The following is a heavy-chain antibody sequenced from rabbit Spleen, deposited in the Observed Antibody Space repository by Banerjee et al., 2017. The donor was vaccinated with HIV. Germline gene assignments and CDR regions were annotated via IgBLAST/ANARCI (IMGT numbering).Heavy chain of an antibody. D-gene: IGHD8-1*01. CDR3: ARNGAGSNYAFKL. CDR1: GFSFSSNYY. Sequence: QSLEESGGDLVKPGASLTLTCTASGFSFSSNYYICWVRQAPGKGLEWIACIYGGSSGDTYYASWAKGRFTISKTSTTVTLQMTSLTAADTATYFCARNGAGSNYAFKLWGQGTLVTVS. V-gene: IGHV1S40*01. J-gene: IGHJ4*01. CDR2: IYGGSSGDT.